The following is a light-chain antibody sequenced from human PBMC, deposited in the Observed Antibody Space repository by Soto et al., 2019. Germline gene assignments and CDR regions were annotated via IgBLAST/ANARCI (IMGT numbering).Light chain of an antibody. CDR2: DAS. V-gene: IGKV1-5*01. Sequence: DIQMTQSPSTLSASVGDRVTITCRASQSISSWLAWYQQKPGKAPKLLIYDASSLESGVPSRFSGSRSGTEFTLTISSRQPDDFATYYCQQYNSYSPITFGQGTLLEIK. CDR1: QSISSW. CDR3: QQYNSYSPIT. J-gene: IGKJ5*01.